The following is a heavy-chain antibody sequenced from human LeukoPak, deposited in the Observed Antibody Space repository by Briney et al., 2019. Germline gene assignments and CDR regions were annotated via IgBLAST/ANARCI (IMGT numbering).Heavy chain of an antibody. V-gene: IGHV3-21*01. CDR3: ARGSEWSSGVSDY. CDR2: ISGSTTYI. Sequence: GGSLRLSCAASGFTVSSNYMSWVRQAPGKGLEWVSSISGSTTYIYYADSVKGRFTISRDNAKNSLYLQMNSLRAEDTAVYYCARGSEWSSGVSDYWGQGTLVTVSS. CDR1: GFTVSSNY. D-gene: IGHD3-3*01. J-gene: IGHJ4*02.